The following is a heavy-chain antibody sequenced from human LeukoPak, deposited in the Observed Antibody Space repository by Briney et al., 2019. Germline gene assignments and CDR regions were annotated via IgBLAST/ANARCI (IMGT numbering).Heavy chain of an antibody. D-gene: IGHD2-2*01. J-gene: IGHJ6*02. Sequence: GGSLRLSCAASGFTFSSYSMNWVRQAPGKGLEWVSPISSSSSYIYYADSVKGRFTISRDNAKNSLYLQMNSLRAEDTAVYYCARDLEVPAATYWTLKNYYYYGMDVWGQGTTVTVSS. V-gene: IGHV3-21*01. CDR2: ISSSSSYI. CDR3: ARDLEVPAATYWTLKNYYYYGMDV. CDR1: GFTFSSYS.